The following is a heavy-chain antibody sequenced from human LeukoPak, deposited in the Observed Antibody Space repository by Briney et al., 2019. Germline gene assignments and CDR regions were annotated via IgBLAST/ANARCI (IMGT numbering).Heavy chain of an antibody. Sequence: GASVKVSCKASGYTFIDYAMNWVRQAPGQGLEWLGWMNTNTGNPTYAQGFTGRFVFSLDTSVSTAYLQINSLKAEDTAVYYCTRGLGYCSGGNCSPEYYYHYYMDVWGKGTTVTVS. CDR3: TRGLGYCSGGNCSPEYYYHYYMDV. V-gene: IGHV7-4-1*02. CDR2: MNTNTGNP. CDR1: GYTFIDYA. J-gene: IGHJ6*03. D-gene: IGHD2-15*01.